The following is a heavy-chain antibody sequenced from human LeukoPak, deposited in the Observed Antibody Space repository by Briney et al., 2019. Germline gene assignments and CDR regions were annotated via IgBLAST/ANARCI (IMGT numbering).Heavy chain of an antibody. Sequence: SETLSLTCTVSGGSISSYYWSWIRQPPGKGLEWIGCMSYSGSTNYNPSLKSRVTISVGTSKNQFSLKLSSVTAADTAVYYCARRDGSTYWYFDLWGRGTLVTVSS. V-gene: IGHV4-59*08. CDR3: ARRDGSTYWYFDL. D-gene: IGHD2/OR15-2a*01. J-gene: IGHJ2*01. CDR2: MSYSGST. CDR1: GGSISSYY.